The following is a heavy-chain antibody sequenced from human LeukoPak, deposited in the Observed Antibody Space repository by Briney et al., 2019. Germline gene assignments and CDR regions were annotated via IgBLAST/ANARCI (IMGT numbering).Heavy chain of an antibody. J-gene: IGHJ4*02. CDR3: AKARAGDITAAFNY. V-gene: IGHV3-23*01. D-gene: IGHD6-13*01. CDR1: GFTFSSSA. CDR2: ITSGANT. Sequence: GGSLRLSCAASGFTFSSSAMSWVRQAPGKGLEWVSGITSGANTYYADSVKGRFTISRDNSENTLNLQMNSLRAEDTAIYYCAKARAGDITAAFNYWGQGTLVTVSS.